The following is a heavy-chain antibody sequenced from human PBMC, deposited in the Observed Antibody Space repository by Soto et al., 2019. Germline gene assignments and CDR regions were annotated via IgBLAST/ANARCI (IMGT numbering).Heavy chain of an antibody. CDR1: GFTVNSNY. CDR3: ARAPYSSSWYTFDP. CDR2: VHSGGNT. Sequence: DVQLVESGGGLVQPGGSLRLSCAASGFTVNSNYMSWVRQAPGNGLEWVSVVHSGGNTYYADSVKGRFTISRDISKNTLYLQMKSLRAEDTAVYYCARAPYSSSWYTFDPWGQGTLVTVSS. J-gene: IGHJ5*02. V-gene: IGHV3-66*01. D-gene: IGHD6-13*01.